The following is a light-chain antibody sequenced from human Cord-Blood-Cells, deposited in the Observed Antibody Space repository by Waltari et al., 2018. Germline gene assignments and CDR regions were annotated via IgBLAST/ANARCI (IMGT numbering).Light chain of an antibody. CDR2: GAS. J-gene: IGKJ1*01. V-gene: IGKV3-20*01. CDR1: QSVSSSY. Sequence: ESVLTQSPGTLSLSPGERATLSCRASQSVSSSYFAWYQQKPGQAPRLLIYGASSRATGIPDRFSGSWSGTDFTLTISRLEPEDFAVYYCQQYGSSPPTFGQGTKVEIK. CDR3: QQYGSSPPT.